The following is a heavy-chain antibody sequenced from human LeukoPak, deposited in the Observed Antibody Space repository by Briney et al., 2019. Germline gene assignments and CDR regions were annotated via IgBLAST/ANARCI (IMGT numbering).Heavy chain of an antibody. D-gene: IGHD3-22*01. V-gene: IGHV3-7*01. Sequence: PGGSLRLSCAVSGFIFSDSWMNWVRQAPGKGLEWVASIDQDGSETNYVDSVKGRFTISRDNSKNSLSLQMNSLRVEDTAVYYCARDPEGGTMILLNAFDIWGQGTMVTASS. CDR3: ARDPEGGTMILLNAFDI. CDR1: GFIFSDSW. J-gene: IGHJ3*02. CDR2: IDQDGSET.